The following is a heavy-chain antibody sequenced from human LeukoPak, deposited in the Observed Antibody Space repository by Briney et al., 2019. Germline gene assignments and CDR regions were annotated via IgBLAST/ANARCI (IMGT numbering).Heavy chain of an antibody. CDR1: GFTFSTYI. D-gene: IGHD5-24*01. CDR3: ARDLVVEMATAAEDY. Sequence: GGSLRLSCAASGFTFSTYIMNWVRQAPGKGLEWVSSISGSSYYIHYADSVKGRFTVSRDNAKNSLYLQMNSLRAEDTAVYYCARDLVVEMATAAEDYWGQGTLVTVSS. V-gene: IGHV3-21*01. J-gene: IGHJ4*02. CDR2: ISGSSYYI.